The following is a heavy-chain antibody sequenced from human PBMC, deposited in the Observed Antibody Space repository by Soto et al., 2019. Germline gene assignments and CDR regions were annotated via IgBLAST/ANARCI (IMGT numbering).Heavy chain of an antibody. D-gene: IGHD6-19*01. Sequence: QVQLVESGGGVVQPGRSLRLSCAASGFTFSSYGMHWVRQAPGKGLEWLAVISYDGSNKYYADSVKGRFTISRDNSKNTLYLKVNSLRAEDTAMYYCAKDYGSGWTMGDFWGQGTLVTVSS. CDR3: AKDYGSGWTMGDF. CDR2: ISYDGSNK. V-gene: IGHV3-30*18. CDR1: GFTFSSYG. J-gene: IGHJ4*02.